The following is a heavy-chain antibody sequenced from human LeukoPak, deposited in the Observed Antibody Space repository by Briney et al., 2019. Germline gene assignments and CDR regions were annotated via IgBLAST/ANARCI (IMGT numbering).Heavy chain of an antibody. V-gene: IGHV4-34*01. J-gene: IGHJ4*02. CDR3: ARRGDFWSGYPLDY. D-gene: IGHD3-3*01. CDR1: GGSFSGYY. Sequence: PSETLSLTCAVYGGSFSGYYCSWIRQPPGKGLEWIGSIYYSGSTYYNPSLKSRVTISVDTSKNQFSLKLSSVTAADTAVYYCARRGDFWSGYPLDYWGQGTMVTVSS. CDR2: IYYSGST.